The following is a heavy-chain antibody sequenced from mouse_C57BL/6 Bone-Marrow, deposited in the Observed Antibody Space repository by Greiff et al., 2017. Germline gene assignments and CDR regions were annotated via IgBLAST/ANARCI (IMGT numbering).Heavy chain of an antibody. CDR1: GYTFTSYT. J-gene: IGHJ1*03. CDR3: ARWGTTVVRYFDV. V-gene: IGHV1-4*01. Sequence: VQLQQSGAELARPGASVKMSCKASGYTFTSYTMHWVKQRPGQGLEWIGYINPSSGYTKYNQKFKDKATLTADKSSSTAYMQLSSLTYEDSAVYYCARWGTTVVRYFDVWGTGTTVTVSS. CDR2: INPSSGYT. D-gene: IGHD1-1*01.